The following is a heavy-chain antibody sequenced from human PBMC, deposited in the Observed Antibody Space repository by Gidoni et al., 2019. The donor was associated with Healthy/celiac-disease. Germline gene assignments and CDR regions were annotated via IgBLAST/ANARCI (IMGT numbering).Heavy chain of an antibody. CDR3: AKDYGIAAAGSGGDFDY. D-gene: IGHD6-13*01. Sequence: EVQLLESGGGLVQPGGSLRLSCSASGFTFSSYAMSGVRQAPGKGLEWVSAISGSGGSTYYADSVKGGFTISRDNSRNTLYLQMNSLRAEDTAVYYCAKDYGIAAAGSGGDFDYWGQGTLVTVSS. V-gene: IGHV3-23*01. J-gene: IGHJ4*02. CDR2: ISGSGGST. CDR1: GFTFSSYA.